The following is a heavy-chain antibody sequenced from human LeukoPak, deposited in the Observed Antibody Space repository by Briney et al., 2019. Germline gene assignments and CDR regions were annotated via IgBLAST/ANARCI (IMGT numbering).Heavy chain of an antibody. CDR2: ISDSGGTT. D-gene: IGHD6-19*01. Sequence: QTGGSLRLSCEASGFTFSSYSMNWVRQAPGKGPEWVSSISDSGGTTYYADSVKGRFTISRDNSKNTLDLHMNSLRAEDTAVFYCAKDLGPMAGLYFDYWGQGTLVTVSS. CDR1: GFTFSSYS. CDR3: AKDLGPMAGLYFDY. J-gene: IGHJ4*02. V-gene: IGHV3-23*01.